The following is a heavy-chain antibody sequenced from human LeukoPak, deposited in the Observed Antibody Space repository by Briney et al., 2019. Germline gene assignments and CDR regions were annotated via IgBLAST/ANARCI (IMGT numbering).Heavy chain of an antibody. D-gene: IGHD7-27*01. J-gene: IGHJ4*02. V-gene: IGHV3-23*01. CDR3: AKGQTWASVYFDS. CDR1: GFTFRSYA. CDR2: ISSSGDDT. Sequence: VGSLTVSCAASGFTFRSYAMSWVRQAPGKGLEYISAISSSGDDTLYADSVKGRLTISRDNFKNTLYLQMNSLRAEDTAVYYCAKGQTWASVYFDSWGQGALVTASS.